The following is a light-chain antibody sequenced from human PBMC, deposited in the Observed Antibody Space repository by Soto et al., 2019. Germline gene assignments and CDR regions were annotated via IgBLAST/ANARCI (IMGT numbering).Light chain of an antibody. J-gene: IGKJ1*01. CDR3: QQYNSYSPT. V-gene: IGKV1-5*03. Sequence: DIQMTQSPSTLSASVGDRVTITCRASQSISVWLAWYQQKAGKAPNLLIYKASRLESGVPSRFSDSGSETEFTPTISGLQPGDSATYYFQQYNSYSPTCGQGTKVEVK. CDR2: KAS. CDR1: QSISVW.